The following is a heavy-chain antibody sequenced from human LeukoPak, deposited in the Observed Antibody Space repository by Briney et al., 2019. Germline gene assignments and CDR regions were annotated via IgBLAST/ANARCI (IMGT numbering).Heavy chain of an antibody. Sequence: ASVKVSCKASGYTFPSYGISWVRQAPGQGLEWMGWLSAYNGNTNYAQRLQGRVTMTTDTSTSAAYMELRSLRSDDTAVYYCAVGTYGTFDYWGQGTLVTVSS. J-gene: IGHJ4*02. V-gene: IGHV1-18*01. D-gene: IGHD3-10*01. CDR3: AVGTYGTFDY. CDR2: LSAYNGNT. CDR1: GYTFPSYG.